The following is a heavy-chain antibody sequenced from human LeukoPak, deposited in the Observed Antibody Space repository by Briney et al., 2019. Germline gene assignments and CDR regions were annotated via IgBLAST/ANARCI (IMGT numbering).Heavy chain of an antibody. Sequence: PGRSLRLSCAASGFTISSYAMHWVRQAPGKGLEWVAVISYDGSNKYYADSVKGRFTISRDNSKNTLYLQMNSLRAEDTAVYYCARETWELQGFDYWGQGTLVTVSS. J-gene: IGHJ4*02. V-gene: IGHV3-30-3*01. CDR1: GFTISSYA. CDR2: ISYDGSNK. CDR3: ARETWELQGFDY. D-gene: IGHD1-26*01.